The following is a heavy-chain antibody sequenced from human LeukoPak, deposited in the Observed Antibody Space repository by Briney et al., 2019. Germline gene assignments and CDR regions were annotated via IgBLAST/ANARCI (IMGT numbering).Heavy chain of an antibody. J-gene: IGHJ4*02. CDR1: GGSISSSSYY. V-gene: IGHV4-39*07. CDR3: ARGFRGYSYGPNLPFDY. CDR2: IYYSGST. Sequence: SETLSLTCTVSGGSISSSSYYWGWIRQPPGKGLEWIGSIYYSGSTNYNPSLKSRVTISVDTSKNQFSLKLSSVTAADTAVYYCARGFRGYSYGPNLPFDYWGQGTLVTVSS. D-gene: IGHD5-18*01.